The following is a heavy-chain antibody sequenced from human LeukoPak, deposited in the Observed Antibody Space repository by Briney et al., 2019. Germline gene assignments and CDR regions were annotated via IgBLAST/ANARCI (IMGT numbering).Heavy chain of an antibody. Sequence: SETLSLTCAVSGGSISSSNWWSWVRQPPGKGLEWIGEIYHSGSTNYNPSLKSRVTISVDKSKNQFSLKLSSVTAADTAVYYCARWILGYCSGGSCHSPIGHFDLWGRGTLVTVSS. CDR2: IYHSGST. D-gene: IGHD2-15*01. V-gene: IGHV4-4*02. CDR1: GGSISSSNW. CDR3: ARWILGYCSGGSCHSPIGHFDL. J-gene: IGHJ2*01.